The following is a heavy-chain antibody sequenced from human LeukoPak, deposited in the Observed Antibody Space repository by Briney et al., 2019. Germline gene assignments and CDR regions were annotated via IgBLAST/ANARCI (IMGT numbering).Heavy chain of an antibody. CDR3: ARVVPPLIAAAGTVGTTLDY. J-gene: IGHJ4*02. D-gene: IGHD6-13*01. Sequence: GGSLRLSCAASGFTFSSYAMHWVRQAPGKGLEWVAVISYDGSNKYYADSVKGRFTISRDNSKNTRYLQMNSLGAEDTAGYYCARVVPPLIAAAGTVGTTLDYWGQGTLVTVSS. V-gene: IGHV3-30*04. CDR2: ISYDGSNK. CDR1: GFTFSSYA.